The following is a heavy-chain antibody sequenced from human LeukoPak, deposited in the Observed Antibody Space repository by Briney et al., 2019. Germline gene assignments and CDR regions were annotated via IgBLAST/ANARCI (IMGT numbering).Heavy chain of an antibody. CDR2: MNPNSGHT. J-gene: IGHJ4*02. CDR3: ASGIWFGGSEGNY. D-gene: IGHD3-10*01. Sequence: ASVKVSCKASGYTFTTYDINWVRQATGQGLEWMGCMNPNSGHTDYAQKFQGRVTITRNTSITTAYMELTSLRFEDTAVYYCASGIWFGGSEGNYWGQGTLVTVSS. V-gene: IGHV1-8*03. CDR1: GYTFTTYD.